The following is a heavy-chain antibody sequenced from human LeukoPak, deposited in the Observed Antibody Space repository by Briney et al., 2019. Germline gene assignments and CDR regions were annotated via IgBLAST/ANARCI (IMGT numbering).Heavy chain of an antibody. CDR3: ARGFHGWSGAFDI. D-gene: IGHD6-19*01. V-gene: IGHV3-30-3*01. J-gene: IGHJ3*02. Sequence: GGSLRLSCAASGFTFSSYAMHWVRQAPGKGLEWVAVISYDGNNKYYADSVKGRFTISRDNSKNTLYLQMNSLRAEDTAVYYCARGFHGWSGAFDIWGQGTMVTVSS. CDR1: GFTFSSYA. CDR2: ISYDGNNK.